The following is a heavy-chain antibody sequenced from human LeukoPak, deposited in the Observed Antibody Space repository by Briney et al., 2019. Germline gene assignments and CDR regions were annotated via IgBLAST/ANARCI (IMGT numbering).Heavy chain of an antibody. D-gene: IGHD2-2*01. J-gene: IGHJ4*02. CDR3: ARDGHCSSTSC. CDR1: GGTFNNYA. CDR2: IIPIFGTA. V-gene: IGHV1-69*13. Sequence: ASVKVSCKASGGTFNNYAICWVRQAPGQGLEWMGGIIPIFGTANYAQKFQGRVTITADESTSTAYMELSSLRSEDTAVYYCARDGHCSSTSCWGQGTLVTVSS.